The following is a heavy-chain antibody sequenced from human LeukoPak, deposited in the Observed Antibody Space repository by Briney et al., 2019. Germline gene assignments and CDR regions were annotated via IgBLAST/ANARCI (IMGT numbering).Heavy chain of an antibody. Sequence: LSETLSLTCAVYGGSFSGYYWSWIRQPPGKGLEWIGEINHSGSTNYNPSLKSRVTISVDTSKNQFSLKLSSVTAADTALYYCARGGYYDNSGASDYWGQGTLVTVSS. J-gene: IGHJ4*02. D-gene: IGHD3-22*01. CDR2: INHSGST. CDR3: ARGGYYDNSGASDY. V-gene: IGHV4-34*01. CDR1: GGSFSGYY.